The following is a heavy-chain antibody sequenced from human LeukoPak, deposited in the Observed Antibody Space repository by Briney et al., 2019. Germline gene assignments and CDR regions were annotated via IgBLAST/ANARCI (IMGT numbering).Heavy chain of an antibody. V-gene: IGHV3-21*01. CDR1: GFTFSSYA. Sequence: GGSLRLSCAASGFTFSSYAMNWVRQAPGKGLEWVSAISGSGDNTYYADSVKGRFTISRDNAKNSLYLQMNSLRAEDTAVYYCARDRGSSWQPYYFDYWGQGTLVTVSS. CDR3: ARDRGSSWQPYYFDY. J-gene: IGHJ4*02. CDR2: ISGSGDNT. D-gene: IGHD6-13*01.